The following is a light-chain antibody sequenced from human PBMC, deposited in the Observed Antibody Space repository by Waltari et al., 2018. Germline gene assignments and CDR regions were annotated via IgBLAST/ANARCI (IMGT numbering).Light chain of an antibody. CDR1: QSVGRS. CDR3: QKYERLPAT. CDR2: HAS. J-gene: IGKJ1*01. Sequence: EIVLTQSPGTLSLSPGERATLSCRASQSVGRSVVWYQQKPGQAPRLLIYHASTRATGIPDRFSGSGSGTDFSLTISRLEPEDFAVYYCQKYERLPATFGQGTKVEIK. V-gene: IGKV3-20*01.